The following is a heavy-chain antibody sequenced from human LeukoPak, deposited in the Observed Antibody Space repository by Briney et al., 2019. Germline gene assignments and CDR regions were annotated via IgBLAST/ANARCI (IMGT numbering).Heavy chain of an antibody. Sequence: PGGSLTLSCAASGFTNSSYWMSWVRQAPEMGLEWVANIKQNGSEKYYVDAVKGRFTISRDNAKNSLYLQMNSLRAEDTAVYYCARDLLEPYFDYWGQGTLVTVSS. D-gene: IGHD1-1*01. V-gene: IGHV3-7*01. CDR3: ARDLLEPYFDY. CDR1: GFTNSSYW. CDR2: IKQNGSEK. J-gene: IGHJ4*02.